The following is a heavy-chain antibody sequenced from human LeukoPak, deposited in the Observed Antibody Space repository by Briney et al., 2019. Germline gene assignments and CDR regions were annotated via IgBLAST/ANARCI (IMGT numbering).Heavy chain of an antibody. CDR1: GYTFTSYG. D-gene: IGHD5-18*01. CDR3: GRQVDTSMALPDY. V-gene: IGHV1-18*01. J-gene: IGHJ4*02. Sequence: ASVKVSCKASGYTFTSYGISWVRQAPGLGLEWMGWISGYNGKTNYAQKFQGRVTMTTDTSTRIAFMELRSPRSDDTAVYYCGRQVDTSMALPDYWGQGTLVTVSS. CDR2: ISGYNGKT.